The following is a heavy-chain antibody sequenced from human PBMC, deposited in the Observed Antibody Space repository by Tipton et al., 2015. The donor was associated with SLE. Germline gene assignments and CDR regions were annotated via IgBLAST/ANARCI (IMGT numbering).Heavy chain of an antibody. CDR2: IYHSESP. CDR1: GGSIISSSW. CDR3: ARGEYSSSPYYYYMDV. J-gene: IGHJ6*03. V-gene: IGHV4-4*02. D-gene: IGHD6-6*01. Sequence: TLSLTCAVSGGSIISSSWWSWVRQPPGKGLEWIGDIYHSESPNYNPSLKSRVTISIDNSKNTLYLQMNSLRAEDTAVYYCARGEYSSSPYYYYMDVWGKGTTVTVSS.